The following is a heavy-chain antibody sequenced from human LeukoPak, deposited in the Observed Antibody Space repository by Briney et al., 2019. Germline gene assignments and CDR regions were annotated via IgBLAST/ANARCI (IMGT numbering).Heavy chain of an antibody. J-gene: IGHJ6*03. D-gene: IGHD4-23*01. CDR2: IYHSGST. Sequence: PSETLSLTCAVCGYSISSGYYWGWIRQPPGKGLEWIGSIYHSGSTYYNPSLKSRVTISVDTSRNQFSLKLSSVTAADTAVYYCARVEGYGGNSRYYYYYMDVWGKGTTVTVSS. V-gene: IGHV4-38-2*01. CDR3: ARVEGYGGNSRYYYYYMDV. CDR1: GYSISSGYY.